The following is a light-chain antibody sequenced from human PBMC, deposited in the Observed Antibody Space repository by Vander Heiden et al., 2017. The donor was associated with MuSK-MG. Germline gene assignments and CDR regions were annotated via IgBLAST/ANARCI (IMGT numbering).Light chain of an antibody. J-gene: IGLJ2*01. CDR1: NIGSKS. V-gene: IGLV3-21*02. CDR3: QVWDSSSDHPGVV. Sequence: SYVLTQPPSVSVAPGQTARLTCGGNNIGSKSVHWYQQKPGQAPVLVVYDDNDRPSGIPERFSGSNSGNTATLTISRVEAGDEADYYYQVWDSSSDHPGVVFGGGTKLTVL. CDR2: DDN.